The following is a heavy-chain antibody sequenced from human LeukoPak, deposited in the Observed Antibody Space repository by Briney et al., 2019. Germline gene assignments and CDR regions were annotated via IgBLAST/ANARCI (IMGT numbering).Heavy chain of an antibody. V-gene: IGHV4-61*02. D-gene: IGHD3-10*01. CDR1: GGSISSGSYY. J-gene: IGHJ6*04. Sequence: SETLSLTCTVSGGSISSGSYYWSWIRQPAGKGLEWIGRIYTSGSTNYNPSLKSRVTISVDTSKNQFSLKLSSVTAADTAVYYCARDHMVRGTDVWGKGTTVTVSS. CDR2: IYTSGST. CDR3: ARDHMVRGTDV.